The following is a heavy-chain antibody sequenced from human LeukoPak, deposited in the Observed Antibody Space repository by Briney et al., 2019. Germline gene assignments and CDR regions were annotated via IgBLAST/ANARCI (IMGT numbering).Heavy chain of an antibody. D-gene: IGHD3-22*01. CDR1: GFTFSDYA. V-gene: IGHV3-21*01. CDR3: ARDSTYDSSGYDAFDI. CDR2: ISSSSSYI. Sequence: GGSLRLSCAASGFTFSDYAMHWVRQAPGKGLEWVSSISSSSSYIYYADSVKGRFTISRDNAKNSLYLQMNSLRAEDTAVYYCARDSTYDSSGYDAFDIWGQGTMVTVSS. J-gene: IGHJ3*02.